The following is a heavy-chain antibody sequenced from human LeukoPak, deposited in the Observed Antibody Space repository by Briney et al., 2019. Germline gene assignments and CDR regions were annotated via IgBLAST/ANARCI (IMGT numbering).Heavy chain of an antibody. CDR1: VFTFSIYE. CDR3: AELGITMIGGV. Sequence: GGSLRLSCAPSVFTFSIYEMNGVRKAPGEGLECVSYISSSGSTIYYADSVKGRFTISRDNAKNSLYLQMNSLRAEDTAVYYCAELGITMIGGVWGKGTTVTISS. J-gene: IGHJ6*04. D-gene: IGHD3-10*02. CDR2: ISSSGSTI. V-gene: IGHV3-48*03.